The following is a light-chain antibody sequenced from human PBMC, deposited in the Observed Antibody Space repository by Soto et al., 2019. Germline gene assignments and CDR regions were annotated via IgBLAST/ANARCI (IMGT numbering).Light chain of an antibody. V-gene: IGLV3-1*01. J-gene: IGLJ1*01. CDR3: QAWDSSYV. CDR2: QDR. CDR1: KLGDKY. Sequence: SSELTQPPSVSVSPGQTALITCSGDKLGDKYACWYQQKQGQSPVLVIYQDRKRPAGIPERFSVSTSGNTSTLTIRGTQAMDEADYYCQAWDSSYVFGTGTKLTVL.